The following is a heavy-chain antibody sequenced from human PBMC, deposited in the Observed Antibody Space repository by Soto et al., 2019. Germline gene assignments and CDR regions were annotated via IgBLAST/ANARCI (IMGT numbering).Heavy chain of an antibody. CDR3: ARGGALSTSWYWGDGLDS. CDR2: IIPVFGTP. Sequence: QVQLEQSGSEVKKSGSSVKVSCKASGYSFSRHAITRVRQAPGQGLEWMGGIIPVFGTPSYAQKFQGRVTISADKSTNTSYLELRSLRCEYTAVYYCARGGALSTSWYWGDGLDSWGQGTQVTVSS. J-gene: IGHJ4*02. V-gene: IGHV1-69*06. CDR1: GYSFSRHA. D-gene: IGHD6-13*01.